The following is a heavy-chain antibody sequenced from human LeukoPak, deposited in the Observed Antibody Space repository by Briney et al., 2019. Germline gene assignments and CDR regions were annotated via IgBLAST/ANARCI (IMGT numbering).Heavy chain of an antibody. CDR1: GGSISSSDYY. CDR2: IYYGGST. V-gene: IGHV4-39*07. CDR3: ARGFRRFDP. Sequence: SETLSLTCTVSGGSISSSDYYWGWIRQPPGKGLEWIGSIYYGGSTYYNPSLKSRVTISVDTSKNQFSLKLSSVTAADTAVYYCARGFRRFDPWGQGTLVTVS. D-gene: IGHD3-10*01. J-gene: IGHJ5*02.